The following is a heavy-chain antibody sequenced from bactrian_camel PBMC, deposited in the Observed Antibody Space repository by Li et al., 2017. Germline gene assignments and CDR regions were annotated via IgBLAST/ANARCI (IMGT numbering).Heavy chain of an antibody. CDR1: GFTFSNFA. D-gene: IGHD6*01. Sequence: VQLVESGGGLVQPGGSLMLSCAASGFTFSNFAMNWVRQAPGKGLEWVSGIKSSAGSADYADSVKGRFTISKDNERNTLALQMNSLKPEDSAMYYCASAAYHSNWARLEKRYYSYWGQGTQVTVS. CDR3: ASAAYHSNWARLEKRYYSY. J-gene: IGHJ4*01. CDR2: IKSSAGSA. V-gene: IGHV3S31*01.